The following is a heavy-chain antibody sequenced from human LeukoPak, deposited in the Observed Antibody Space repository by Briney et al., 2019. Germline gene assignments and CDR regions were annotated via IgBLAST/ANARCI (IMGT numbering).Heavy chain of an antibody. CDR2: ISYDGSNK. CDR1: GFTFSSYA. D-gene: IGHD3-22*01. Sequence: GGSLRLSCAASGFTFSSYAMHWVRQAPGKGLEWVAVISYDGSNKYYADSVKGRLTISRDNSKNTLYLQMNSLRAEDTAVYYCARSITMIVVVITRLDYWGQGTLVTVSS. J-gene: IGHJ4*02. V-gene: IGHV3-30-3*01. CDR3: ARSITMIVVVITRLDY.